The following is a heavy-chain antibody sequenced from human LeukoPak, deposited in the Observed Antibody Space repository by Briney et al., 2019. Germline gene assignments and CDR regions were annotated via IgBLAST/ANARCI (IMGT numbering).Heavy chain of an antibody. J-gene: IGHJ5*02. CDR3: ARAVAEQLVLVNWFDP. Sequence: VASVTVSCKASGGTFSSYAISWVRQAPGQGLEWMGGIIPIFGTANYAQKFQGRVTITADKSTSTAYMELSSLRSEDTAVYYCARAVAEQLVLVNWFDPWGQGTLVTVSS. CDR2: IIPIFGTA. D-gene: IGHD6-13*01. CDR1: GGTFSSYA. V-gene: IGHV1-69*06.